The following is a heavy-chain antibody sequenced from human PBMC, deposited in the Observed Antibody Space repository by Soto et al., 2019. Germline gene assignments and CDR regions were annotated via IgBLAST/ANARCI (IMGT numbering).Heavy chain of an antibody. J-gene: IGHJ4*02. D-gene: IGHD6-19*01. V-gene: IGHV3-23*01. CDR2: ISGGGTST. CDR3: AKEYTYSSDYAGY. CDR1: GFTFRNYA. Sequence: GGSLRLSCAASGFTFRNYAMSWVRQAPGKGLEWVSAISGGGTSTSYADSVKGRFTISRDNSKNTLYLQMNSLTAGDTAVYYCAKEYTYSSDYAGYWGQGTLVTVSS.